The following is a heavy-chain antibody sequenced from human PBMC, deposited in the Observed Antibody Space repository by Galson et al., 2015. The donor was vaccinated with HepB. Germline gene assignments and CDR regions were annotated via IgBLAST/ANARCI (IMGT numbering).Heavy chain of an antibody. CDR2: IWYDGSKK. CDR3: ARGLIWSGPPYHYGLDV. Sequence: SLRLSCAASGFIFTLYGMHWVRQAPGKGLEWAAVIWYDGSKKYYADSVKGRFTISRDNSKNTLYLQMNSLRAEDTAVYYCARGLIWSGPPYHYGLDVWGQGTTVTVSS. J-gene: IGHJ6*02. V-gene: IGHV3-33*01. D-gene: IGHD3-3*01. CDR1: GFIFTLYG.